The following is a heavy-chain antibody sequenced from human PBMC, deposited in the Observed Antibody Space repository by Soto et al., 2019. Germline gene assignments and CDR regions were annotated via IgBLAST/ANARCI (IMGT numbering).Heavy chain of an antibody. CDR2: ISAYNGNT. D-gene: IGHD2-8*01. J-gene: IGHJ6*02. CDR1: GYTFTSYG. CDR3: ARDEWPPYRYYYGMDV. V-gene: IGHV1-18*01. Sequence: QVQLVQSGAEVKKPGASVKVSCKASGYTFTSYGISWVRQAPGQGLEWMGWISAYNGNTNYAQKLQGRVTMTTDTSTSTAYMELRSLRSDDTDVYYCARDEWPPYRYYYGMDVWGQGTTVTVSS.